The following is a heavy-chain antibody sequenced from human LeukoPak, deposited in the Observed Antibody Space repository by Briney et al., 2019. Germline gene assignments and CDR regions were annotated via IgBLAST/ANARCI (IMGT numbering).Heavy chain of an antibody. D-gene: IGHD1-26*01. CDR2: ISSSSSSI. J-gene: IGHJ4*02. Sequence: PGGSLRLSCAASGFTFSTYSMTWVRQAPGKGLEWVSYISSSSSSIYYADSVKGRFTISRDNAKNSLYLQMNSLRAEDTAVYYCAREDSGSYDFFDYWGQGTLVTVSS. CDR1: GFTFSTYS. V-gene: IGHV3-48*04. CDR3: AREDSGSYDFFDY.